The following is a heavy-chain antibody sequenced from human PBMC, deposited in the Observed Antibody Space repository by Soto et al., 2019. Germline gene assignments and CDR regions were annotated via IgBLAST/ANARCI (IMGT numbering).Heavy chain of an antibody. CDR3: ARDLEGTVTDRAAFGI. CDR1: GGSIRNDNVY. D-gene: IGHD3-3*01. Sequence: QVQMQEPGQGLVKPSQTLSLTCTVSGGSIRNDNVYWSYLRQRPGKGLEWIGYISYSGYTYYHPSLKSLVIISADPSNNQFSLILNSVTAADAAVYYCARDLEGTVTDRAAFGIWGRGTLVTASS. CDR2: ISYSGYT. V-gene: IGHV4-31*01. J-gene: IGHJ3*02.